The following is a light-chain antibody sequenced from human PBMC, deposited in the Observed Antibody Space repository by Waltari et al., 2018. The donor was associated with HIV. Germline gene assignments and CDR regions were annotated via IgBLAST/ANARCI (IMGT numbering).Light chain of an antibody. CDR2: EVS. J-gene: IGLJ2*01. V-gene: IGLV2-8*01. CDR1: SNDIGLYNY. Sequence: QSALTQPPSASGSPGETVTLSCTGTSNDIGLYNYVSWFQQHPGKVPKLVMFEVSQRPSGVPYLCSGSKSGYTASLTVSGLQPDDEADYFCSSFAGNDFFVFGGGTRLTVL. CDR3: SSFAGNDFFV.